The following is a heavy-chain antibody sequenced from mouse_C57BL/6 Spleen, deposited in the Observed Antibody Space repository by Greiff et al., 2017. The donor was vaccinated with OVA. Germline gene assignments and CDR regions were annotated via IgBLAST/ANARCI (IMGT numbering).Heavy chain of an antibody. V-gene: IGHV1-5*01. CDR2: IYPGNSDT. D-gene: IGHD2-1*01. CDR1: GYTFTSYW. CDR3: SMVTTRYYYAMDY. Sequence: VQLQQSGTVLARPGASVKMSCKTSGYTFTSYWMHWVKQRPGQGLEWIGVIYPGNSDTSYNQKFKGKATLTAAKSASTASMELSSLTNEDSAVYYFSMVTTRYYYAMDYWGQGTSVTVSS. J-gene: IGHJ4*01.